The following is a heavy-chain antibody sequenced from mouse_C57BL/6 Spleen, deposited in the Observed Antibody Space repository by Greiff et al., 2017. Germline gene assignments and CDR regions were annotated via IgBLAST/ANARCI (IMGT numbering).Heavy chain of an antibody. CDR1: GFTFSSYA. CDR2: ISDGGSYT. J-gene: IGHJ2*01. Sequence: EVKLVESGGGLVKPGGSLKLSCAASGFTFSSYAMSWVRQTPEKRLEWVATISDGGSYTYYPDNVKGRFTISRDNAKNNLYLQMSHLKSEDTAIYYCARKDYDYGFDYWGQGTTLTVSS. CDR3: ARKDYDYGFDY. V-gene: IGHV5-4*03. D-gene: IGHD2-4*01.